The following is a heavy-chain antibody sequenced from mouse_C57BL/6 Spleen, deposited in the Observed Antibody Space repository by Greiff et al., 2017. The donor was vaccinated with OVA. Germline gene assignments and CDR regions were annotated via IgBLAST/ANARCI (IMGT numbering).Heavy chain of an antibody. D-gene: IGHD4-1*01. Sequence: VQLQQSGPELVKPGASVKIPCKASGYTFTDYNMDWVKQSHGKSLEWIGDINPNNGGTIYNQKFKGKATLTVDKSSSTAYMELRSLTSEDTAVYYCAREGNWDRFAYWGQGTLVTVAA. CDR3: AREGNWDRFAY. J-gene: IGHJ3*01. CDR2: INPNNGGT. CDR1: GYTFTDYN. V-gene: IGHV1-18*01.